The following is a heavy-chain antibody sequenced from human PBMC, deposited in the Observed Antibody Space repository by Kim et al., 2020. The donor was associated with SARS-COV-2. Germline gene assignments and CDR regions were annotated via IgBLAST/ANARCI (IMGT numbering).Heavy chain of an antibody. CDR2: IYPGDSDT. Sequence: GESLKISCKDSKNSITDYWIGWVRQLPGKGLEWMGIIYPGDSDTQYSPSTQGQVTISADKSINTVYLQWRSPKASDSGMYYCVRRLWDVVARPSNWFDPWGQGTLVTVSS. CDR1: KNSITDYW. V-gene: IGHV5-51*01. D-gene: IGHD5-12*01. J-gene: IGHJ5*02. CDR3: VRRLWDVVARPSNWFDP.